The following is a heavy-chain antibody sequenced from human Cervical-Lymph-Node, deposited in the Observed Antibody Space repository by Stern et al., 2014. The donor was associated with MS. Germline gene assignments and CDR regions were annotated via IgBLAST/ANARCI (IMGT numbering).Heavy chain of an antibody. J-gene: IGHJ1*01. CDR1: GFPFSSSG. CDR3: AREGGNTAEYFQH. CDR2: IWYDGSNR. V-gene: IGHV3-33*01. D-gene: IGHD4-23*01. Sequence: VQLEESGGGVVQPGRSLRLSCAASGFPFSSSGMHWVRQAPGKGPEWLAIIWYDGSNRYYADSVKGRFTISRDNSKNTLYLQMNSLRAEDTAVYYCAREGGNTAEYFQHWGQGTLVTVSS.